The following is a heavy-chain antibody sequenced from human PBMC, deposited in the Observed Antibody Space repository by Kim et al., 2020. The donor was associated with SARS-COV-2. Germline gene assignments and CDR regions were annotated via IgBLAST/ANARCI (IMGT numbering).Heavy chain of an antibody. CDR1: GFTFSSYA. J-gene: IGHJ6*02. V-gene: IGHV3-23*01. CDR2: ISGSGGST. Sequence: GGSLRLSCAASGFTFSSYAMSWVRQAPGKGLEWVSAISGSGGSTYYADSVKGRFIISRDNSKNTLYLQMNSLRAEDTAVYYCAKAVGSGDTYYYYGMDVWGQGTTVTVSS. D-gene: IGHD3-10*01. CDR3: AKAVGSGDTYYYYGMDV.